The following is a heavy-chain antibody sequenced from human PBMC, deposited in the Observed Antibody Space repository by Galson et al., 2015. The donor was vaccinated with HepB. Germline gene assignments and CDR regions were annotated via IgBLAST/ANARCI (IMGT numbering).Heavy chain of an antibody. CDR3: ARHQRGYSGYSRKLYRTDWHFDY. V-gene: IGHV4-59*04. J-gene: IGHJ4*02. CDR2: IYYVGST. CDR1: GFTFSSYG. Sequence: LRLSCAASGFTFSSYGMHWVRQAPGKGLEWIGNIYYVGSTFHNPSLESRVTISVDTSKNQFSLRLRSVTAADSAVYYCARHQRGYSGYSRKLYRTDWHFDYWGQGTLVTVSS. D-gene: IGHD5-12*01.